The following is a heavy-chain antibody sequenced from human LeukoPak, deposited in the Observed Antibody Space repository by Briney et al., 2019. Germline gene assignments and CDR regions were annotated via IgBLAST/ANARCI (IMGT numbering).Heavy chain of an antibody. CDR1: GFTFSSYG. CDR3: AKDEESYYDSSGYYIS. CDR2: IWYDGSNK. J-gene: IGHJ5*02. D-gene: IGHD3-22*01. V-gene: IGHV3-33*03. Sequence: GGSLRLSCAASGFTFSSYGMHWVRQAPGKGLEWVAVIWYDGSNKYYADSVKGRFTISRDNAKNSLYLQMNSLRAEDTALYYCAKDEESYYDSSGYYISWGQGTLVTVSS.